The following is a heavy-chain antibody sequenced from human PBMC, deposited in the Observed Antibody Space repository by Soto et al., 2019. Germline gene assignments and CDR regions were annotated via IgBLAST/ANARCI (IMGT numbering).Heavy chain of an antibody. Sequence: QVHLVQSGAEVRQPGSSVKVSCKTSGGTFSSYAISWVRQAPGQGLEWMGGFVPIVDTSTYAQKFQGRVTITADESTSTVYMELSSLRSDDTAVYYCVRVVAIPGYPDNWGQGTLVTVSS. V-gene: IGHV1-69*12. CDR3: VRVVAIPGYPDN. CDR1: GGTFSSYA. J-gene: IGHJ4*02. CDR2: FVPIVDTS. D-gene: IGHD5-12*01.